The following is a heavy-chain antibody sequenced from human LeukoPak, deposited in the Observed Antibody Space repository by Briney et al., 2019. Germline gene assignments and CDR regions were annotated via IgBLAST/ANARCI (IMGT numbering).Heavy chain of an antibody. CDR2: INHSGST. V-gene: IGHV4-34*01. J-gene: IGHJ3*02. CDR1: GGSFSGYY. D-gene: IGHD3-22*01. Sequence: SETLSLTCAVYGGSFSGYYWSWIRQPPGKGLEWIGEINHSGSTNYNPSLKSRVTISVDTSKNQFSLKLSSVTAVDTAVYYCARAPFSGYYYADAFDIWGQGTMVTVSS. CDR3: ARAPFSGYYYADAFDI.